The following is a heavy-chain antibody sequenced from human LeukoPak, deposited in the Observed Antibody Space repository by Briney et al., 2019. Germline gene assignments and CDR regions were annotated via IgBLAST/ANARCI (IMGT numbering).Heavy chain of an antibody. Sequence: SETLSLTCAVYGGSFSGYHWSWIRQPPGKGLEWIGEINYSGSTNYNPSLKSRVTISVDTSKNQFSLKLSSVTAADTAVYYCARTIVGAFDYWGQGTLVTVSS. CDR2: INYSGST. J-gene: IGHJ4*02. V-gene: IGHV4-34*01. CDR3: ARTIVGAFDY. CDR1: GGSFSGYH. D-gene: IGHD1-26*01.